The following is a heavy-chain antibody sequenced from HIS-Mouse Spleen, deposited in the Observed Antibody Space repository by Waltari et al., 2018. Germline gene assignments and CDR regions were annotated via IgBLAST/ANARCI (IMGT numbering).Heavy chain of an antibody. CDR2: IDWDDDK. D-gene: IGHD6-19*01. CDR1: GFSLSTSGMC. V-gene: IGHV2-70*15. J-gene: IGHJ4*02. Sequence: QVTLRESGPALVKPTQTLTLTCTFSGFSLSTSGMCVSWIRQSPVKALEWLARIDWDDDKYYSTSPKTRLTISRDTSKNQVVLTMTNMDPLETATYYCARIAEGYTSGWYAFDYWGQGTLVTVSS. CDR3: ARIAEGYTSGWYAFDY.